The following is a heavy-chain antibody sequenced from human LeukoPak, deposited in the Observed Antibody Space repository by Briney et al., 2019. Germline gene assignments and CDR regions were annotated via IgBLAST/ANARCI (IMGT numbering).Heavy chain of an antibody. D-gene: IGHD6-19*01. CDR2: ISSSGSTI. J-gene: IGHJ4*02. CDR3: ARQAIAVAGTLGSYYFDY. V-gene: IGHV3-11*04. CDR1: GFTFSGYY. Sequence: GRSLRLSCAASGFTFSGYYMSWIRQAPGKGLEWVSYISSSGSTIYYADSVKGRFTISRDNAKNSLYLQMNSLRAEDTAVYYCARQAIAVAGTLGSYYFDYWGQGTLVTVSS.